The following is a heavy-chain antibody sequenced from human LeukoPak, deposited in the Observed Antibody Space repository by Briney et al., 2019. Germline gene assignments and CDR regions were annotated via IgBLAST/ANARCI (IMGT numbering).Heavy chain of an antibody. Sequence: SETLSLTCAVYGGSFSGYYWSWIRQPPGKGLEWIGEINHSGSTNYNPSLKSRVTISVDTSKNQFSLKLSSVTAADTAVYYCARGRVGLRWFDPWGQGTLVTVSS. CDR1: GGSFSGYY. J-gene: IGHJ5*02. V-gene: IGHV4-34*01. CDR2: INHSGST. CDR3: ARGRVGLRWFDP.